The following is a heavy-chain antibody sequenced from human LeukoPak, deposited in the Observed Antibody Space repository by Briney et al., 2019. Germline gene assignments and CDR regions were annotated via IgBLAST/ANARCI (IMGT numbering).Heavy chain of an antibody. D-gene: IGHD3-3*01. CDR2: VHLDGRT. J-gene: IGHJ4*02. V-gene: IGHV4-4*02. CDR3: AREGGFYRPLDY. Sequence: PSETLSHTCDVSGCSVTSTNWWTWVRQPPGKGLEWIGEVHLDGRTNYNTSLKSRLIMSVDLPENHISLKLTSVTAADTAVYYCAREGGFYRPLDYSGQGTLVTVSS. CDR1: GCSVTSTNW.